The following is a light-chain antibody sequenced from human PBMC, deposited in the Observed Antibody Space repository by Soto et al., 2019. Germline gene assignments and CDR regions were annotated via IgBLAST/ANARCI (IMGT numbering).Light chain of an antibody. Sequence: QSALTQPRSVSGSPGQSVTISCTGTSSDVGGYNFVSWYQQHPDKAPKLMIYDVSKRPSGVPDRFSGSKSGNTASLTISGLQAEDEAAYYCCSYAGTYTYVLGTGTKLTVL. CDR2: DVS. J-gene: IGLJ1*01. CDR1: SSDVGGYNF. CDR3: CSYAGTYTYV. V-gene: IGLV2-11*01.